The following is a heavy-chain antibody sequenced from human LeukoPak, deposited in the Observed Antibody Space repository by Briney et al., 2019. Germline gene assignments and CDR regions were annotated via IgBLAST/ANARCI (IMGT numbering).Heavy chain of an antibody. Sequence: GGSLRLSCAASGFTFSSYAMSWVRQAPGKGLEWVSAISGSGSTYYADSVKGRFTISRDNSKNTLYLQMNSLRAEDTAVYYCAPSDYYDSSGYFDYWGQGTLVTVSS. CDR1: GFTFSSYA. CDR2: ISGSGST. V-gene: IGHV3-23*01. J-gene: IGHJ4*02. D-gene: IGHD3-22*01. CDR3: APSDYYDSSGYFDY.